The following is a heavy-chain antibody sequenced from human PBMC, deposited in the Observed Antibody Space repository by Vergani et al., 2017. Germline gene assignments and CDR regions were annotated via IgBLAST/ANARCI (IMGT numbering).Heavy chain of an antibody. Sequence: EVQLVESGGGLVQPGRSLRLSCVASGFTFNDYAMHWVRQAPGKGLEWVSGISWNSGSIGYADSVKGRFTISRDNAKNSLYLQMNSLRAEDTAFYYCAKDMYSSSSQDGWFDPWGQGTLVTVSS. D-gene: IGHD6-6*01. CDR1: GFTFNDYA. CDR3: AKDMYSSSSQDGWFDP. V-gene: IGHV3-9*01. CDR2: ISWNSGSI. J-gene: IGHJ5*02.